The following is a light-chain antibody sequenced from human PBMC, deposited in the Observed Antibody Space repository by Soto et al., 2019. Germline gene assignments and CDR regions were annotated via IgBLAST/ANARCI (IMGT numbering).Light chain of an antibody. CDR1: QSISSW. CDR2: DAS. CDR3: QQYASYSPT. Sequence: DIQMTQSPSTLSASVGDRVTITCRASQSISSWLAWYQQKLGRAPRLLIYDASSLESGVPSRFSGSGSGTEFTLTISSLQPDDFATYYCQQYASYSPTFGQGTKVDIK. J-gene: IGKJ1*01. V-gene: IGKV1-5*01.